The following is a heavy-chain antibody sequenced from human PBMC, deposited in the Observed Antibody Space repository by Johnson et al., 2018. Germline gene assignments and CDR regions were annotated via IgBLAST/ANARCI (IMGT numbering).Heavy chain of an antibody. CDR3: ARSQSAYYGDYVGAEYFQH. CDR1: GFAFSSYV. D-gene: IGHD4-17*01. V-gene: IGHV3-47*02. Sequence: VQLVQSGGGLVQPGGSLRPSCAASGFAFSSYVLHWVRRAPGKGPEWVSAIGTGGDTYYADSVMGRFTISRDNAKNSLHLQMNSLRAEDTAVYYCARSQSAYYGDYVGAEYFQHWGQGTLVTVSS. J-gene: IGHJ1*01. CDR2: IGTGGDT.